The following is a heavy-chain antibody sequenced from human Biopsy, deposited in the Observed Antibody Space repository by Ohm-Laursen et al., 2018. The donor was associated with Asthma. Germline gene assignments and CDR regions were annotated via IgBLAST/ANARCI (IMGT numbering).Heavy chain of an antibody. CDR3: ASYEVVTSILPLDV. D-gene: IGHD2-21*02. CDR2: ISYDGSNK. J-gene: IGHJ6*02. Sequence: LSLTCTVSGGSLSSGPYYWSWVRQHPGKGLEWVAVISYDGSNKYYGDSVQGRFTISRDNSKNTLYLQMNSLRAEDTAVYYCASYEVVTSILPLDVWGQGTTVTVSS. V-gene: IGHV3-30*03. CDR1: GGSLSS.